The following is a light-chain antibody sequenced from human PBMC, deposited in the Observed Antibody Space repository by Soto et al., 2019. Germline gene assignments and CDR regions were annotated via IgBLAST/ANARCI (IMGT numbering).Light chain of an antibody. CDR3: QQYGSSPWA. V-gene: IGKV3-11*01. J-gene: IGKJ1*01. Sequence: EIVLTQSPATLSLSPGERATLSCRASQSVSSYLAWYQQKPGQAPRLLIYDASNRATGIPARFSGSGSGTDFTLTISSLEPEDFAVYYCQQYGSSPWAFGPGTKVDIK. CDR1: QSVSSY. CDR2: DAS.